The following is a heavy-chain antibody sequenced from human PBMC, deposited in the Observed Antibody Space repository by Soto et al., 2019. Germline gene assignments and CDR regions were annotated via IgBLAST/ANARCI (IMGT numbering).Heavy chain of an antibody. CDR3: THSRGLLWFGELCDAFDI. V-gene: IGHV2-5*02. J-gene: IGHJ3*02. CDR1: GFSLSTSGVG. CDR2: IYWDDDK. Sequence: QITLKESGPTLVKPTQTLTLTCTFSGFSLSTSGVGVGWIRQPPGKALEWLALIYWDDDKRYSPSLKSRLTITKDTSKNQVVLTMTNMDPVDTDTSYCTHSRGLLWFGELCDAFDIWGQGTMVTVSS. D-gene: IGHD3-10*01.